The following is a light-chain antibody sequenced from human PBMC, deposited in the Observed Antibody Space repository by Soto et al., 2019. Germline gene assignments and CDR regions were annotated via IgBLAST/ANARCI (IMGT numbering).Light chain of an antibody. V-gene: IGKV1-5*03. CDR3: QQYYDFRT. J-gene: IGKJ1*01. CDR1: QGVSTW. CDR2: EAS. Sequence: LSNSPSTLSGTVGDRVTITCRASQGVSTWLAWYQQRPSQAPKLLVYEASKLQSGVPSRFSASGSVRDFTLTISSLQPEDSATYYCQQYYDFRTFGQGTKVDIK.